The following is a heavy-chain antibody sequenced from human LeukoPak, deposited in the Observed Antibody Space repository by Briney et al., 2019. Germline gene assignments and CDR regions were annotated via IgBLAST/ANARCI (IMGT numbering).Heavy chain of an antibody. CDR3: VTPLPHYCSGTNCPLRY. D-gene: IGHD2-2*01. V-gene: IGHV1-18*01. J-gene: IGHJ4*02. CDR1: DYTFDSYG. CDR2: ISADNGAT. Sequence: GASVKVSCKASDYTFDSYGITWVRQAPGQRLEWLGWISADNGATDFGQKVQGRVTLTTDTSTNTAYMELRSLRSDDTAVYYCVTPLPHYCSGTNCPLRYWGQRTLVTVSS.